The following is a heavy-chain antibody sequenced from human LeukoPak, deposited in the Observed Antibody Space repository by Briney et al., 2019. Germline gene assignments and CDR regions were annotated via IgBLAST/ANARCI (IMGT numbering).Heavy chain of an antibody. CDR3: TRETAFDF. CDR1: GFTFSSYW. J-gene: IGHJ3*01. CDR2: IKQDGSEK. Sequence: PGGSLRLSCAASGFTFSSYWMSWVRQAPEKGLEWVANIKQDGSEKYYVDSVKGRFTISRDNAKNSLYLQMSSLRAEDSAVYYCTRETAFDFWGQGTVVTVSS. V-gene: IGHV3-7*01.